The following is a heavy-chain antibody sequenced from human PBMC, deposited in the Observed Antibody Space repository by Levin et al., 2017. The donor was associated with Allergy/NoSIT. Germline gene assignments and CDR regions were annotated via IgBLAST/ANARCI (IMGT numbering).Heavy chain of an antibody. J-gene: IGHJ6*02. CDR3: ARVRFYDLEVGMDV. Sequence: GGSLRLSCAASGFTFSSYIMNWVRQAPGKGLEWVSYISSSSSTIYYADSVKGRFTISRDNAKNSLYLQMNSLRAEDTAVYYCARVRFYDLEVGMDVWGQGTTVTVSS. CDR2: ISSSSSTI. V-gene: IGHV3-48*01. CDR1: GFTFSSYI. D-gene: IGHD3-3*01.